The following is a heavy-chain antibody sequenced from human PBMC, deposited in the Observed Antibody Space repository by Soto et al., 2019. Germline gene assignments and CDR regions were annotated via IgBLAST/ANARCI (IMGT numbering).Heavy chain of an antibody. J-gene: IGHJ4*02. CDR3: GTSNYYGTEWIDS. V-gene: IGHV3-30*03. CDR2: TSYDGTNK. Sequence: PGGSLRLSCAASEFTFDTYGMHWVRQAPGKGLEWVAVTSYDGTNKWYADSVRGRFTISRDNPENTLYLQMDGLRADDTAMYYCGTSNYYGTEWIDSWGLGTLVTVSS. CDR1: EFTFDTYG. D-gene: IGHD3-10*01.